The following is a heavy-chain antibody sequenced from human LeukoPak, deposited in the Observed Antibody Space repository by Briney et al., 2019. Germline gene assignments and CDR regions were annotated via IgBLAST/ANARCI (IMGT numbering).Heavy chain of an antibody. CDR2: ISSDGDNT. CDR1: GFIFSNYG. V-gene: IGHV3-64*04. Sequence: GGSLRLSCSASGFIFSNYGMYWVRQAPGKGLEFVSAISSDGDNTFYADSVKGRFTISRDNAKNSLYLQMNSLRAEDTAVYYCARDISYCGGGCAPYYFDYWGQGTLVTVSS. CDR3: ARDISYCGGGCAPYYFDY. J-gene: IGHJ4*02. D-gene: IGHD2-21*02.